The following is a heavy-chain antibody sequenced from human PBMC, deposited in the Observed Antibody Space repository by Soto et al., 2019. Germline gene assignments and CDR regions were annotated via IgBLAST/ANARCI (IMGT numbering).Heavy chain of an antibody. V-gene: IGHV4-59*01. Sequence: SETLSLTSTVSCTSISSYYWIWSRQPPGKGLEWIANIHYSGTTNYNPSLASRVTLSVYTSKNHFSLKMTPVTAADRAMYFCARYNSYAIDYWGRGTLVTVSS. J-gene: IGHJ4*02. D-gene: IGHD2-8*01. CDR2: IHYSGTT. CDR1: CTSISSYY. CDR3: ARYNSYAIDY.